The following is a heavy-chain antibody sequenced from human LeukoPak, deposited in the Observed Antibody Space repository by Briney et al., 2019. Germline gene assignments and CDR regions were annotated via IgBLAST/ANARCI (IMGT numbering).Heavy chain of an antibody. CDR2: INPSGGST. CDR3: ARDHLPTYYDFWSGYWDNWFDP. J-gene: IGHJ5*02. D-gene: IGHD3-3*01. Sequence: GASVKVSCKASGYTFTSYYMHWVRQAPGQGLEWMGIINPSGGSTSYAQKFQGRVTMTRDMCTSTVYMELSRLRSEDTAVYYCARDHLPTYYDFWSGYWDNWFDPWGQGTLVTVSS. V-gene: IGHV1-46*01. CDR1: GYTFTSYY.